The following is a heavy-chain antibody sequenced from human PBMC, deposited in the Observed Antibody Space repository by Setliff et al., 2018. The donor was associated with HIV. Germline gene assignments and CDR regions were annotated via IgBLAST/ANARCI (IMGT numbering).Heavy chain of an antibody. J-gene: IGHJ4*02. CDR2: IDNSGNKR. CDR3: ARDKRITVVRGPDY. Sequence: PGGSLRLSCAASGFSFSAFAFHWVRRGPGKGLEWVAFIDNSGNKRHYTDSVRGRFTVSRDNSENKVYLEMRDLRPDDAAVYYCARDKRITVVRGPDYWGPGTPVTVSS. CDR1: GFSFSAFA. D-gene: IGHD3-10*01. V-gene: IGHV3-30*02.